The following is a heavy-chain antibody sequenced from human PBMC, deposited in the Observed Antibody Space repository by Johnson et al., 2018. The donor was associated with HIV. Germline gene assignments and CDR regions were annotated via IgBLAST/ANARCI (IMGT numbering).Heavy chain of an antibody. Sequence: VQLVESGGGLVQPGRSLRLSCAASGFTFDDYAMHWVRQAPGKGLEWVSGISWNSGSIGYADSVKGRFTISRDNAKNSLYLQMNSLTAEDTAFYYCARDVGRCSGGICYAPEHDSFDIWGQGTKVTVSS. CDR1: GFTFDDYA. CDR3: ARDVGRCSGGICYAPEHDSFDI. CDR2: ISWNSGSI. V-gene: IGHV3-9*01. J-gene: IGHJ3*02. D-gene: IGHD2-15*01.